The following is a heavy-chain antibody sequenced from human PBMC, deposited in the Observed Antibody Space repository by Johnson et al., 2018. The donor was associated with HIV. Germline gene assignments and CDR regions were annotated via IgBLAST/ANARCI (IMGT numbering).Heavy chain of an antibody. J-gene: IGHJ3*02. D-gene: IGHD1-20*01. CDR3: AKDRGVTGCDAFDI. V-gene: IGHV3-7*05. CDR1: GFTFSTYW. CDR2: IKQDGSEK. Sequence: VQLVESGGGLVQPGRSLRLSCAASGFTFSTYWMSWVRQAPGKGLEWVANIKQDGSEKYYVDSVKGRFTISRDNSKNTLYLQMNSLRAEDTAVYYCAKDRGVTGCDAFDIWGQGTMVTVSS.